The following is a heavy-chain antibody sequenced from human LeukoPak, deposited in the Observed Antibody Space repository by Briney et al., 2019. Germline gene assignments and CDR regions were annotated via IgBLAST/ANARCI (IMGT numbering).Heavy chain of an antibody. CDR2: ISAYNGNT. Sequence: GASVKVSCKASGYTFTSYGISWVRQAPGQGLEWMGWISAYNGNTNYAQKLQGRVTMTTDTSTSTAYMELRSPRSDDTAVYYCARTMLTTGELLFSFDYWGQGTLVTVSS. V-gene: IGHV1-18*04. J-gene: IGHJ4*02. D-gene: IGHD3-10*01. CDR1: GYTFTSYG. CDR3: ARTMLTTGELLFSFDY.